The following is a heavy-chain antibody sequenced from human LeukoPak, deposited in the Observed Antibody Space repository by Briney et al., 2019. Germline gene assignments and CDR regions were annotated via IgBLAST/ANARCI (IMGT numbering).Heavy chain of an antibody. D-gene: IGHD2-21*02. Sequence: PSETLSLTCAVYGGSFSGYYWSWIRQPPGKGLEWIGEINHSGSTNYNPSLKSRVTISVDTSKNQFSLKLSSVTAADTAVYYCARLVVTANDAFDIWGQGTMVTVSS. J-gene: IGHJ3*02. CDR3: ARLVVTANDAFDI. CDR1: GGSFSGYY. CDR2: INHSGST. V-gene: IGHV4-34*01.